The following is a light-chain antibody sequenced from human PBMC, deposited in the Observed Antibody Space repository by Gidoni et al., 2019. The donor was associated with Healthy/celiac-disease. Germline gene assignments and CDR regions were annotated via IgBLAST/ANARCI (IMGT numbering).Light chain of an antibody. Sequence: EIVMTQSPATLSVSPGGWATLSCRASQSVSSNVAWYQQKPGQAPRLLIYGASTRATGIPARFSGSGSGTEFTLTISSLQSEDFAVYYCQQYDNWPPYTFGQGTKLEIK. J-gene: IGKJ2*01. CDR3: QQYDNWPPYT. V-gene: IGKV3-15*01. CDR1: QSVSSN. CDR2: GAS.